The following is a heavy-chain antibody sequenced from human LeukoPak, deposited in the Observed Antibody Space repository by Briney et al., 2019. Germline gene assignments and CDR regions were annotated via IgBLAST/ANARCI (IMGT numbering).Heavy chain of an antibody. V-gene: IGHV1-18*01. CDR1: GYTFTSYG. Sequence: ASVKVSCKASGYTFTSYGISWVRQAPGQGLEWMGWISAYNGYTNYAQKLQGRVTMTTDTSTSTAYMELRSLRSDDTAVYYCARVDYGDYGPYYYYGMDVWGQGTTVTVSS. CDR3: ARVDYGDYGPYYYYGMDV. D-gene: IGHD4-17*01. CDR2: ISAYNGYT. J-gene: IGHJ6*02.